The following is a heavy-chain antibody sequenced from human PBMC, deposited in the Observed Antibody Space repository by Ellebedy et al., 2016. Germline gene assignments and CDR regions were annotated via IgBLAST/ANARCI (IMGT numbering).Heavy chain of an antibody. Sequence: SETLSLXXIVSGSSISTYYWNWIRQPPGKGLEWIGYIYYSGSTNYNPSLKSRVTISVDTSKNQFSLKLSSVTAADTAVYYCAREGSGIMTAFDIWGQGTVVTVSS. CDR1: GSSISTYY. CDR3: AREGSGIMTAFDI. D-gene: IGHD3-10*01. V-gene: IGHV4-59*13. CDR2: IYYSGST. J-gene: IGHJ3*02.